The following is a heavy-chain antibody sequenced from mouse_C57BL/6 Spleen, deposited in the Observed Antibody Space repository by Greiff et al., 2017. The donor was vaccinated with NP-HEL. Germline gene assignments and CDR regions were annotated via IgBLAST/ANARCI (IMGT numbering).Heavy chain of an antibody. D-gene: IGHD1-1*01. Sequence: VKLLESGAELARPGASVKLSCKASGYTFTSYGISWVKQRTGQGLEWIGEIYPRSGNTYYNEKFKGKATLTADKSSSTAYMELRSLTSEDSAVYFCARDYYGSSSPDYWGQGTTLTVSS. V-gene: IGHV1-81*01. CDR3: ARDYYGSSSPDY. CDR2: IYPRSGNT. CDR1: GYTFTSYG. J-gene: IGHJ2*01.